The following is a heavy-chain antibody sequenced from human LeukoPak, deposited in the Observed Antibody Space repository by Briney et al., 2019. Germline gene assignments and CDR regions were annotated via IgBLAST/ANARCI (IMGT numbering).Heavy chain of an antibody. Sequence: ASVKVSCKASGYTFTSYGISWVRQAPGQGLEWMGWISAYNGNTNYAQEFQGWVTMTRDTSISTAYMELSRLRSDDTAVYYCARGLDCSSTSCSDYDWFDPWGQGTLVTVSS. CDR3: ARGLDCSSTSCSDYDWFDP. CDR2: ISAYNGNT. J-gene: IGHJ5*02. D-gene: IGHD2-2*01. V-gene: IGHV1-18*01. CDR1: GYTFTSYG.